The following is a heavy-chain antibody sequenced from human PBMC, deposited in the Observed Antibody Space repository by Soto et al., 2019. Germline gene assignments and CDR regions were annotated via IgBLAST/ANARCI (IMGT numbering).Heavy chain of an antibody. D-gene: IGHD3-3*02. CDR3: ARDRQDYHFWSGSQKEGPYDMDV. CDR2: INHSGGT. V-gene: IGHV4-34*02. J-gene: IGHJ6*02. Sequence: QVQLRQWGAGLLKPSETLSLSCVVYGGSFSGYYGTWIRQAPGPGLEWLGEINHSGGTNYNSSLKRRITISVDTTKNQFSLILYSVTAADTAVYYCARDRQDYHFWSGSQKEGPYDMDVWGQGTTVTVSS. CDR1: GGSFSGYY.